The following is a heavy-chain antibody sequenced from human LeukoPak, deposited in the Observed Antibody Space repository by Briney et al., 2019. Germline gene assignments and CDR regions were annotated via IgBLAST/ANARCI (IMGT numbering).Heavy chain of an antibody. V-gene: IGHV4-59*01. CDR2: IHYSGST. D-gene: IGHD3-22*01. J-gene: IGHJ2*01. CDR3: ARSPVRHIVVVIKHYWYFDL. CDR1: GGSISSYY. Sequence: SETLSLTCAVSGGSISSYYWSWIRQPPGRGLEWIGSIHYSGSTSYNSSLKSRVTISVDTSKNQFSLKLSSVTAADTAVYYCARSPVRHIVVVIKHYWYFDLWGRGTLVTVSS.